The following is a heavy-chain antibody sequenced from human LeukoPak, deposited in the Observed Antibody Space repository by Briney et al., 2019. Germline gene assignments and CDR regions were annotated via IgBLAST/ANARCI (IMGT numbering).Heavy chain of an antibody. Sequence: PRGSLRLSCAASGFTFSSYEMNWVRQAPGKGLEWVSYISSSGSTIYYADSVKGRFTISRDNAKNSLYLQMNSLRAEDTAVYYCASLYSSSWYVYWGQGTLVTVSS. D-gene: IGHD6-13*01. J-gene: IGHJ4*02. CDR3: ASLYSSSWYVY. V-gene: IGHV3-48*03. CDR2: ISSSGSTI. CDR1: GFTFSSYE.